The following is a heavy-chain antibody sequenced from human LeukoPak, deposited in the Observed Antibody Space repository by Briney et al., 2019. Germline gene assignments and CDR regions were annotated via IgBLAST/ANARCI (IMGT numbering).Heavy chain of an antibody. D-gene: IGHD4/OR15-4a*01. Sequence: KTSETLSLTCTVSGGSISSYYWSWIWQPPGKGLEWVGYIYYSVSTNYNPSLKSRVTISVDTSKNQYSLKLSPVTAADTAVYYWAREHTLWWAFDIWGQGTLVTVSS. V-gene: IGHV4-59*01. CDR3: AREHTLWWAFDI. J-gene: IGHJ3*02. CDR2: IYYSVST. CDR1: GGSISSYY.